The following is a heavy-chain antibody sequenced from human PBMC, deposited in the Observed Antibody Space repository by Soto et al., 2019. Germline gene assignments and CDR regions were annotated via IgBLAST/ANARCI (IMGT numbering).Heavy chain of an antibody. V-gene: IGHV3-23*01. D-gene: IGHD2-21*01. CDR3: AKNVAVVGFSFYYYGMDV. Sequence: LLESGGGLVQPGGSLRLSCAASGFTFGSHAMNWVRQAPGKGLEWVSGISGGGVTTYYADSVKGRFTISRDNSKNTLYLQMNSLRVEDTAVYYCAKNVAVVGFSFYYYGMDVWGHGTTVTVSS. CDR2: ISGGGVTT. J-gene: IGHJ6*02. CDR1: GFTFGSHA.